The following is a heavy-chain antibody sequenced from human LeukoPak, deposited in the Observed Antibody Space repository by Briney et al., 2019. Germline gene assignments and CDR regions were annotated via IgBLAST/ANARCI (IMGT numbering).Heavy chain of an antibody. V-gene: IGHV3-21*01. D-gene: IGHD3-3*01. J-gene: IGHJ3*02. CDR3: ARGFTYYDFWSGSLGAFDI. CDR1: GFTFSSYS. CDR2: ISSSSSYI. Sequence: AGSLRLSCAASGFTFSSYSMNWVRQAPGKGLEWVSSISSSSSYIYDADSVKGRFTISRDNAKNSLYLQMNSLRAEDTAVYYCARGFTYYDFWSGSLGAFDIWGQGTMVTVSS.